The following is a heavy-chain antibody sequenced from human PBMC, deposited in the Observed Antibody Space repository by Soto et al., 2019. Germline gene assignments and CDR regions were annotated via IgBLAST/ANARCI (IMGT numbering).Heavy chain of an antibody. CDR1: GGSFSGYY. J-gene: IGHJ6*04. D-gene: IGHD3-3*01. CDR2: ISGSGGST. Sequence: ETLSLTCAVYGGSFSGYYWSWIRQAPGKGLEWVSAISGSGGSTYYADSVKGRFTISRDNSKNTLYLQMNSLRAEDTAVYYCARATYYDFWSGYFAPRMDVWGKGTTVTVSS. V-gene: IGHV3-23*01. CDR3: ARATYYDFWSGYFAPRMDV.